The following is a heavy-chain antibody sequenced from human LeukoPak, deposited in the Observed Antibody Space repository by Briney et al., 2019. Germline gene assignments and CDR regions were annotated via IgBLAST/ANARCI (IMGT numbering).Heavy chain of an antibody. J-gene: IGHJ4*02. D-gene: IGHD5-24*01. CDR2: IYHSGSI. CDR3: ARDGDDYNFDY. V-gene: IGHV4-38-2*02. Sequence: ASETLSLTCTVTGYSISSGYSWGWIRQPPGKGLEWIANIYHSGSISHNPSLMSRVTMSVDTSKNQFSLNLTSVTAADTAVYYWARDGDDYNFDYWGQGTLVTVSS. CDR1: GYSISSGYS.